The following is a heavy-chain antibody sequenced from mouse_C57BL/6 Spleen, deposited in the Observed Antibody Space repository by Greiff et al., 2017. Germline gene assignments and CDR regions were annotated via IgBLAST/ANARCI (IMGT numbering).Heavy chain of an antibody. CDR2: IDPSDSYT. V-gene: IGHV1-50*01. CDR3: ARGRVYYYGSRGDYAMDY. CDR1: GYTFTSYW. D-gene: IGHD1-1*01. Sequence: QVQLQQPGAELVKPGASVKLSCKASGYTFTSYWMQWVKQRPGQGLEWIGEIDPSDSYTNYNQKFKGKATLTVDTSSSTAYMQLSSLTSEDSAVYYCARGRVYYYGSRGDYAMDYWGQGTSVTVSS. J-gene: IGHJ4*01.